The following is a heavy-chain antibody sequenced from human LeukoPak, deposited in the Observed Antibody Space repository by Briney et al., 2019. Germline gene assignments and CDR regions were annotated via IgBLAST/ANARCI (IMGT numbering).Heavy chain of an antibody. Sequence: GGSLRLSCAASGFPFSNYWMHWVRQGPGKGLVWVSLINTDGSSTTYADSVKGRFTISRDNARNTLYLQMNSLRVEDTAVYYCARVVYSSGWYYYYGMDVWGQGTTVTVSS. D-gene: IGHD6-19*01. CDR2: INTDGSST. CDR1: GFPFSNYW. J-gene: IGHJ6*02. V-gene: IGHV3-74*01. CDR3: ARVVYSSGWYYYYGMDV.